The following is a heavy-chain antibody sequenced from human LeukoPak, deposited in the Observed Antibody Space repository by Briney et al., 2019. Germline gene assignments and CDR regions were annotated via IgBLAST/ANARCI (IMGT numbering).Heavy chain of an antibody. CDR1: GFTFSSYW. CDR2: IKQDGSEK. J-gene: IGHJ4*02. D-gene: IGHD5-18*01. CDR3: ARDLSGVTGYTYGRGIDY. Sequence: GGSLRLSCAASGFTFSSYWMSWVRQAPGEGLEWVANIKQDGSEKYYVDSVKGRFTISRDNAKNSLYLQMNSLRAEDTAVYYCARDLSGVTGYTYGRGIDYWGQGTLVTVSS. V-gene: IGHV3-7*01.